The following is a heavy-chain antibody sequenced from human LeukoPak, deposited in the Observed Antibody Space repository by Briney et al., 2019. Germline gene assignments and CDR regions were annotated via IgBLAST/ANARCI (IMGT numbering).Heavy chain of an antibody. V-gene: IGHV3-30-3*01. D-gene: IGHD6-13*01. J-gene: IGHJ6*02. CDR1: GFTFSSYA. CDR3: ARGDSSSWFPMGYYGMDV. Sequence: GGSLRLSCAASGFTFSSYAMHWVRQAPGKGLEWVAVISYDGSNKYYADSVKGRFTISRDNSKNTLYLQMNSLRAEDTAVYYCARGDSSSWFPMGYYGMDVWGQGTTVTVSS. CDR2: ISYDGSNK.